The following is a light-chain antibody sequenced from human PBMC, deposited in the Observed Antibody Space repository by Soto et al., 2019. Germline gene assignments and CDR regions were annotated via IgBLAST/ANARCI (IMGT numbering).Light chain of an antibody. CDR1: QSVSSY. Sequence: EIVLTQSPATLSLSPGERATLSCRASQSVSSYLAWYQQKPGQAPRLLIYDASNRATGIPARFSGSGSGTDFTLTISSLEPEDFAVYYCQQRSNWPWTFGKGTKVDIX. CDR2: DAS. J-gene: IGKJ1*01. V-gene: IGKV3-11*01. CDR3: QQRSNWPWT.